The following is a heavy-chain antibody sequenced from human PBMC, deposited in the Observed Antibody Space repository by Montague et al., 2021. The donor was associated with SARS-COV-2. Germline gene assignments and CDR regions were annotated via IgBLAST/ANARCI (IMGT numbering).Heavy chain of an antibody. V-gene: IGHV4-39*07. Sequence: SETLSLTCTVSGGSISSSSYYWGWIRQPPGKGLEWIGSIYYSGSTCYNPSLKSRVTISVDTSKHQLSLRLSSVTAADTAVYYCARDQGYNWNYYYYYGMDVWGQGTTVTVSS. D-gene: IGHD1-20*01. CDR1: GGSISSSSYY. J-gene: IGHJ6*02. CDR3: ARDQGYNWNYYYYYGMDV. CDR2: IYYSGST.